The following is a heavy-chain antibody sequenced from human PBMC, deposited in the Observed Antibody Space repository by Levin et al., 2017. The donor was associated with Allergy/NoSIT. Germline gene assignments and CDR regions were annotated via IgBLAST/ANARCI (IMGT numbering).Heavy chain of an antibody. Sequence: GGSLRLSCAASGFTFTNYWMHWVRQAPGKGLVWVSRISSDGSSTSYADSVKGRFTISRDNAKNTLYLQMNSLRAEDTAVYYCAKGGSKAIDYWGQGTLVTVSS. CDR3: AKGGSKAIDY. CDR1: GFTFTNYW. V-gene: IGHV3-74*01. CDR2: ISSDGSST. J-gene: IGHJ4*02. D-gene: IGHD3-16*01.